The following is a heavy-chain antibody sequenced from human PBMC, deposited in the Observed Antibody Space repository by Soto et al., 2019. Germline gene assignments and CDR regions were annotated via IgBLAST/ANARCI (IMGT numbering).Heavy chain of an antibody. CDR3: ARNVGL. CDR1: GFSFSNYN. V-gene: IGHV3-48*02. CDR2: ISSANITK. D-gene: IGHD1-26*01. Sequence: LRLSCVASGFSFSNYNMNWVRQAPGKGLEWLSYISSANITKYYADSVRGRFTISRDSAKNSLYLQMNSLRDEDTAVYFCARNVGLWGQGTMVTVSS. J-gene: IGHJ3*01.